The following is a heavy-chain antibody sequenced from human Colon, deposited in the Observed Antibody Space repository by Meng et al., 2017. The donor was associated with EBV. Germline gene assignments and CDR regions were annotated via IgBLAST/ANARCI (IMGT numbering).Heavy chain of an antibody. CDR2: MYHSGTT. V-gene: IGHV4-4*02. CDR3: ATQESRDGHNPY. J-gene: IGHJ4*02. Sequence: LQEVRPGLGKPSGTLSLTCVVSGGSISSSYWWTWVRQSPGKGLEWIGEMYHSGTTNYNPSLKSRVTISMGKSNNQLSLKLNSVTAADTAVYYCATQESRDGHNPYWGQGTLVTVSS. D-gene: IGHD5-24*01. CDR1: GGSISSSYW.